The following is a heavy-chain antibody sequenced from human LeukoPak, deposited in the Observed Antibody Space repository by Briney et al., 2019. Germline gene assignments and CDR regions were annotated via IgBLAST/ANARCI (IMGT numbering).Heavy chain of an antibody. CDR1: GFTFSSYW. CDR3: AREGPQYSSGGGYFDY. CDR2: IKQDGSEK. Sequence: SGGSLRLSCAASGFTFSSYWMSWVRQAPGKGLEWVANIKQDGSEKYYVDSVKGRFTISRDNAKNSLYLQMNSLRADDTAVYYCAREGPQYSSGGGYFDYWGQGTLVTVSS. D-gene: IGHD6-19*01. J-gene: IGHJ4*02. V-gene: IGHV3-7*01.